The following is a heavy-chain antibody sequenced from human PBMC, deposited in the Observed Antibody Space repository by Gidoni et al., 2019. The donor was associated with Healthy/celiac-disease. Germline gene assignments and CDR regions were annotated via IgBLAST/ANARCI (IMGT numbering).Heavy chain of an antibody. V-gene: IGHV1-2*06. Sequence: QVQLVQSGAEVKKPGASVKVSCKASGYTFTGYYMHWVRQAPGQGLEWMGRINPNSGGTNYAQKFQGRVTMTRDTSISTAYMELSRLRSDDTAVYYCARGSLWIQLWFWDPDFDYWGQGTLVTVSS. D-gene: IGHD5-18*01. CDR2: INPNSGGT. CDR1: GYTFTGYY. J-gene: IGHJ4*02. CDR3: ARGSLWIQLWFWDPDFDY.